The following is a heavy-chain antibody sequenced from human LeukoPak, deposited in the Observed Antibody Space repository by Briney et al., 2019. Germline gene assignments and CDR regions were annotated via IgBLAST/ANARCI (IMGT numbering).Heavy chain of an antibody. D-gene: IGHD2-8*02. CDR1: GYTFTGYY. V-gene: IGHV1-8*02. CDR3: ARAGGRLIDY. CDR2: MNPNSGNT. J-gene: IGHJ4*02. Sequence: ASVKVSCKASGYTFTGYYMHWVRQAPGQGLEWMGWMNPNSGNTGYAQKCQGRVTMTRNTSISTAYMELSSLRSEDTAVYYCARAGGRLIDYWGQGTLITVSS.